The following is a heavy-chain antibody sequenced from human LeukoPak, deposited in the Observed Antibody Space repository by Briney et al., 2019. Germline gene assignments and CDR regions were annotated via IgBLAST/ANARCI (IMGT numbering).Heavy chain of an antibody. V-gene: IGHV3-30*18. CDR1: GFTFSGYG. CDR2: IAYDGSRK. Sequence: TGGSLRLSCAASGFTFSGYGMHWARQAPGKGLEWVTGIAYDGSRKHYADSVKGRFTISRDNSKNTLYLQMNSLRAEDTAVYYCAKDLSRRSSSFDYWGQGTLVTVSS. J-gene: IGHJ4*02. D-gene: IGHD2-2*01. CDR3: AKDLSRRSSSFDY.